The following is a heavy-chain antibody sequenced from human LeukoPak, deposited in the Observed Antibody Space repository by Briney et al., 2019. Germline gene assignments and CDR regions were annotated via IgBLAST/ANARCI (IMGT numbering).Heavy chain of an antibody. J-gene: IGHJ4*02. CDR2: IYYSGST. D-gene: IGHD6-19*01. CDR3: ARTYSSGWYRYFDY. CDR1: GESISGFY. Sequence: SETLSLTCTVSGESISGFYWTWIRQPPGQGLEWIGYIYYSGSTNYNPSLKSRVTISVDTSKNQFSLNLSSVTAADTAVYYCARTYSSGWYRYFDYWGQGTLVTVSS. V-gene: IGHV4-59*08.